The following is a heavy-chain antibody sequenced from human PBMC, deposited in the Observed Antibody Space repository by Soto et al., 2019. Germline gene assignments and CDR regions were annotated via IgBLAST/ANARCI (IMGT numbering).Heavy chain of an antibody. D-gene: IGHD3-10*01. CDR1: GFTFSSYA. V-gene: IGHV3-23*01. CDR2: ISGSGGST. CDR3: AKVADTMVRERDHFDY. J-gene: IGHJ4*02. Sequence: GGSLRLSCAASGFTFSSYAMSWVRQAPGKGLEWVSAISGSGGSTYYADSVKGRFTISRDNSKNTLYLQMNSLRAEDTAVYYCAKVADTMVRERDHFDYWGQGTLVTVSS.